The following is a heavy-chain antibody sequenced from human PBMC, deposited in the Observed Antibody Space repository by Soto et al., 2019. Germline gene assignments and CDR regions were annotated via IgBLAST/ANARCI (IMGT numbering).Heavy chain of an antibody. CDR3: ARDGVSDYSSPYYFDY. J-gene: IGHJ4*02. CDR1: GFTFSSYW. V-gene: IGHV3-7*03. Sequence: GGSLRLSCAASGFTFSSYWMSWVRQAPGKGLEWVANVKQDGSEKYYVDSVKGRFTISRDNAKNSLYLQMNSLRAEDTAVYYCARDGVSDYSSPYYFDYWGQGTLVTVSS. CDR2: VKQDGSEK. D-gene: IGHD4-4*01.